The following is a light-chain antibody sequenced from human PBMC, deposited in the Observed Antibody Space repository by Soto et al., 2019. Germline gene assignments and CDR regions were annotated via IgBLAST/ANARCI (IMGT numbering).Light chain of an antibody. J-gene: IGLJ2*01. V-gene: IGLV2-14*01. Sequence: QSALTQPASVSGSPGQSITISCTGTSSDVGGYNYVSWYQHHPGKAPKLIIYEVSNRPSGVSNRFSGSKSGNTASLTISGLQAEDEAYYYCSSYTRTNTLVFGGGTKVTVL. CDR1: SSDVGGYNY. CDR3: SSYTRTNTLV. CDR2: EVS.